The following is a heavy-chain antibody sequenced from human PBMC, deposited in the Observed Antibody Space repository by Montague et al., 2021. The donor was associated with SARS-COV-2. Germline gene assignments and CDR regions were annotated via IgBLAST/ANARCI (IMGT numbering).Heavy chain of an antibody. Sequence: SETLSLTCTVSGGSISSFYWSWFRQPPGNGLERIGYISDSGSTNYNPSLTSRVTMSVDTSKNQFSLKVNSVTAADTAVYYCARHYSATLRAVYWGQGTLVSVSS. CDR1: GGSISSFY. V-gene: IGHV4-59*08. J-gene: IGHJ4*02. CDR2: ISDSGST. D-gene: IGHD2-15*01. CDR3: ARHYSATLRAVY.